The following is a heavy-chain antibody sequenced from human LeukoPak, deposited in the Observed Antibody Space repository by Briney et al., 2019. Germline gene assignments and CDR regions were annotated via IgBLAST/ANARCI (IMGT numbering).Heavy chain of an antibody. Sequence: PGESRRLSCAASGFDFSSFGMLWVRQSPGKGLEWVAIISFDGSNIYYGDSVRGRFSISRDNSRNTLYLQMNNLRPEDTAVYYCAKSHTPSGYDAYFWGRGTLVTVSS. J-gene: IGHJ4*02. V-gene: IGHV3-30*18. D-gene: IGHD5-12*01. CDR3: AKSHTPSGYDAYF. CDR2: ISFDGSNI. CDR1: GFDFSSFG.